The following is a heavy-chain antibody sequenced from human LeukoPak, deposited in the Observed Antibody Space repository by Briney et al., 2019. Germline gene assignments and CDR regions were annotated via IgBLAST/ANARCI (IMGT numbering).Heavy chain of an antibody. J-gene: IGHJ4*02. D-gene: IGHD6-19*01. CDR2: INPNSGGT. V-gene: IGHV1-2*02. CDR1: GYTFTGYY. Sequence: ASVKVSCKASGYTFTGYYMHWVRQAPGQGLEWMGWINPNSGGTNYAQKFQGRVTMTRDTSISTAYMELSRLRSDDTAVYYCATPAVAGPPHDYWGQGTLVTVSS. CDR3: ATPAVAGPPHDY.